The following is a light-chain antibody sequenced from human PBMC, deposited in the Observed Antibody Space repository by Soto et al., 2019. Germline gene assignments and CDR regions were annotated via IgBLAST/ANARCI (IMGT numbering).Light chain of an antibody. CDR2: DVN. Sequence: QSALTQPRSVSGSPGQSVTISCTRTSSDVANYKYVSWYQQHPGKAPKLMIYDVNKRPSGVPYRFSGSKSGNTASPTISGLQAEDEADYYCCSYAGTYTRVFGTGTKLTVL. J-gene: IGLJ1*01. V-gene: IGLV2-11*01. CDR3: CSYAGTYTRV. CDR1: SSDVANYKY.